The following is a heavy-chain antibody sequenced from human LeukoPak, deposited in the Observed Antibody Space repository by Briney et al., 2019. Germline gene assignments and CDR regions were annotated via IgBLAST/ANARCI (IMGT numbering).Heavy chain of an antibody. J-gene: IGHJ4*02. CDR1: GFIFSSHW. Sequence: PGGSLRLSWAASGFIFSSHWMSWVRQAPGKGLEWVANINLEGTDKNYVDSVKGRFTISRDNAKNSLYLQMSRRRAITTAMEYCARVGSYFSKWGEGTLVAVSS. V-gene: IGHV3-7*01. CDR3: ARVGSYFSK. CDR2: INLEGTDK. D-gene: IGHD1-26*01.